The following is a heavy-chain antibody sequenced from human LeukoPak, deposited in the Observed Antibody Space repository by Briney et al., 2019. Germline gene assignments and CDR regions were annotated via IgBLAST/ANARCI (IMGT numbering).Heavy chain of an antibody. CDR2: IYSSGST. CDR3: ARAHTSSWFLDF. Sequence: SETLSLTCTVSGGSIGGYYWSWIRQPPTTGLEWIGYIYSSGSTNYNPSLKSRVTISLDASKNQFSLKLRSVTAADTATYFCARAHTSSWFLDFWGQGTLVTVSS. J-gene: IGHJ4*02. D-gene: IGHD6-13*01. CDR1: GGSIGGYY. V-gene: IGHV4-59*01.